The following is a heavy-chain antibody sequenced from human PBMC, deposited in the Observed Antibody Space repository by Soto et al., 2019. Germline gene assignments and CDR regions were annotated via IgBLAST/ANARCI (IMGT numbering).Heavy chain of an antibody. V-gene: IGHV3-21*01. CDR2: IRGFSPYT. Sequence: RLSCVASGFTFRSYTMNWVRQAPGKGLEWVSAIRGFSPYTFYADSVKGRFTISRDNAKNSLYLQMNSLRAEDTAVYYCARVGYYYDSSGYHDYWGQGTLVTVSS. CDR3: ARVGYYYDSSGYHDY. CDR1: GFTFRSYT. J-gene: IGHJ4*02. D-gene: IGHD3-22*01.